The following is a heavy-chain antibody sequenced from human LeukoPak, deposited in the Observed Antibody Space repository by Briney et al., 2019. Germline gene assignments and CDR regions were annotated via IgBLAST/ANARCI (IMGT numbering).Heavy chain of an antibody. J-gene: IGHJ4*02. D-gene: IGHD2-21*02. CDR1: GFSFSDHY. CDR3: ATSVVPATPFDY. CDR2: SRNKANSYTT. V-gene: IGHV3-72*01. Sequence: PGGSLGLSCAASGFSFSDHYMDWVRQAPGKGLEWVGRSRNKANSYTTEYAASVEGRFTISRDDSKNSMFLHMNSLKTDDTAMYYCATSVVPATPFDYWGQGTLVTVSS.